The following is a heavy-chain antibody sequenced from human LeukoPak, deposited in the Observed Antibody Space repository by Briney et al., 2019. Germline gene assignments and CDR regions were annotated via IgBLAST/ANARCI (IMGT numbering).Heavy chain of an antibody. J-gene: IGHJ5*02. V-gene: IGHV4-39*01. Sequence: SETLSLTCTVSGGSISSTSYYWVWIPQPPGKGLEWIGSMYYSGSTDHNASLKSRVTISVDTSKNQFSLNLRSVTAADTAVYYCARHRAYCSGSKCYSVWFDPWGQGTLVTVSS. CDR3: ARHRAYCSGSKCYSVWFDP. D-gene: IGHD2-15*01. CDR1: GGSISSTSYY. CDR2: MYYSGST.